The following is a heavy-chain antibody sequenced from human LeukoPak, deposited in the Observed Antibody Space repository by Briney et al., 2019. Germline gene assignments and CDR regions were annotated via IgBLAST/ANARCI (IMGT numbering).Heavy chain of an antibody. J-gene: IGHJ5*02. D-gene: IGHD6-19*01. CDR3: AKSPAFSVAVAGNWFDP. CDR1: GFTFSSYA. V-gene: IGHV3-23*01. CDR2: ISGSGGST. Sequence: GGSLRLSCAASGFTFSSYAMSWVRQAPGKGLEWVSAISGSGGSTYYAVSVKGRFTISRDNSKNTLYLQMNSLRAEDMAVYYCAKSPAFSVAVAGNWFDPWGQGTLVTVSS.